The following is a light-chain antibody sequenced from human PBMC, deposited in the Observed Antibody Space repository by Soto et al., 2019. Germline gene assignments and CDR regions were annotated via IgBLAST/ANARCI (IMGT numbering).Light chain of an antibody. CDR1: SSDVGSYNL. V-gene: IGLV2-23*02. J-gene: IGLJ1*01. Sequence: QSVLTQPASVSGSPGQSITISCTGTSSDVGSYNLVSWYQQHPGKAPKLMIYEVNKRPSGVSNRFSGSKSGNTASLTICGLQAEDEVDYYCCSYAGSSTLYVFGTGTKVTVL. CDR3: CSYAGSSTLYV. CDR2: EVN.